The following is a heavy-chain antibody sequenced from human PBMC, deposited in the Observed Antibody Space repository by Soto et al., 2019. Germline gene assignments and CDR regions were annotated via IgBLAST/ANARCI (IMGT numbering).Heavy chain of an antibody. V-gene: IGHV3-53*04. Sequence: EVQLVESGGGLVQPGGSLRLSCAASGFTVSSNYMSWVRQAPGKGLEWVSVIYSGGSTYYADSVKGRFTISRHNSKHTLYLQMNILRVEDTAVYSCARVQILSGYLQGNWFDPWGQGTLVTVSS. J-gene: IGHJ5*02. CDR2: IYSGGST. D-gene: IGHD3-9*01. CDR1: GFTVSSNY. CDR3: ARVQILSGYLQGNWFDP.